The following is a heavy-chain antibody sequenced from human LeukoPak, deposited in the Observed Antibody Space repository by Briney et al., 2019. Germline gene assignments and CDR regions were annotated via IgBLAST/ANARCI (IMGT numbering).Heavy chain of an antibody. V-gene: IGHV3-33*01. Sequence: GGSLRLSCAASGFTFSSYGMHWVPQAPGKGLEWVAVIWYDGSNKYYADSVKGRFTISRDNSKNTLYLQMNSLRAEDTAVYYCARDFGSSPFDYWGQGTLVTVSS. CDR1: GFTFSSYG. CDR2: IWYDGSNK. D-gene: IGHD6-13*01. CDR3: ARDFGSSPFDY. J-gene: IGHJ4*02.